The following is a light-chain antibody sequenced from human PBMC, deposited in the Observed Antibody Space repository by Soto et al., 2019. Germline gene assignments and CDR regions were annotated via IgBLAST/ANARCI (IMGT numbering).Light chain of an antibody. CDR1: SSDVGSHNF. CDR2: EVT. J-gene: IGLJ3*02. CDR3: CSYAGSYTRV. V-gene: IGLV2-23*02. Sequence: QSALTQPASVSGSPGQSITISCTGTSSDVGSHNFVSWYQQRPGKAPKLMIFEVTKRPSGVSSRFSASKSGNTASLTISGVQAEDEADYYCCSYAGSYTRVFGGGTKLTVL.